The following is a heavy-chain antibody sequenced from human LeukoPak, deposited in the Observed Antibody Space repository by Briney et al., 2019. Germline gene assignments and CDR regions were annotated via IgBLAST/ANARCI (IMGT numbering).Heavy chain of an antibody. Sequence: GGSLRLSCAACGFTFSSYDMHWVRQATGKGLEWVSAIGTAGDTYYPGSVKGQFTISRENAKNSLYLQMNSLRAGDTAVYYCARVLRPNAFDIWGQGTMVTVSS. V-gene: IGHV3-13*03. D-gene: IGHD4-17*01. CDR1: GFTFSSYD. CDR2: IGTAGDT. CDR3: ARVLRPNAFDI. J-gene: IGHJ3*02.